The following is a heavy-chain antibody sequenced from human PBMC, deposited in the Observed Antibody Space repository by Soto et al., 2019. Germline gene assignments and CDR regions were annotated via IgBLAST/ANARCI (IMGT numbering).Heavy chain of an antibody. CDR3: ARDGATVVTYRSYWYFDL. J-gene: IGHJ2*01. CDR1: GGSISSSSYY. CDR2: IYYSGST. V-gene: IGHV4-39*02. D-gene: IGHD4-17*01. Sequence: SETLSLTCTVSGGSISSSSYYWGWIRQPPGKGLEWIGSIYYSGSTYYNPSLKSRVNISVDTSKDQFSLKLSSVTAADTAVYYCARDGATVVTYRSYWYFDLWAVAPWSPSPQ.